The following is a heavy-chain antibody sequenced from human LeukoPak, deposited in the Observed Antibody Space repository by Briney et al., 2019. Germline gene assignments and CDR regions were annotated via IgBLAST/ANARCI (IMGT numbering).Heavy chain of an antibody. J-gene: IGHJ5*02. D-gene: IGHD6-19*01. CDR1: GGSTSSYY. V-gene: IGHV4-4*07. CDR3: ARDRYSSGSAFDP. Sequence: SETLSLTCTVSGGSTSSYYRSWIRQPAGKGLEWIGRIYTSGSTNYNPSLKSRVTMSVDTSKNQFSLKLSSVTAADTAVYYCARDRYSSGSAFDPWGQGTLVTVSS. CDR2: IYTSGST.